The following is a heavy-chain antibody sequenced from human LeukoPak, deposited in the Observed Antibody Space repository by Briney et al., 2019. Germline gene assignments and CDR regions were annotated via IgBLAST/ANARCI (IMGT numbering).Heavy chain of an antibody. J-gene: IGHJ4*02. Sequence: GGSLRLSCAASGFTFSSYSMNWVRQAPGKGLEWVSFISYSGNSVYYADSVKGRFTISRDNAKNLLYLQMSSLSAEDTAVYYCAGDNIENGDLDYLDSWGQGTLVTVSS. CDR1: GFTFSSYS. CDR2: ISYSGNSV. D-gene: IGHD4-17*01. CDR3: AGDNIENGDLDYLDS. V-gene: IGHV3-48*04.